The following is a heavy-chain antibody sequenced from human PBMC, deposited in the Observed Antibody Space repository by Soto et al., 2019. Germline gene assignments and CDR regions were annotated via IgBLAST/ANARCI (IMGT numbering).Heavy chain of an antibody. D-gene: IGHD4-17*01. CDR2: IYYSGST. CDR1: GGSISSGGYY. CDR3: ERVTTVTTLNWFDP. J-gene: IGHJ5*02. Sequence: TLSLTCTVSGGSISSGGYYWSWIRQHPGKGLEWIGYIYYSGSTYYNPSLKSRVTISVDTSKNQFSLKLSSVTAADTAVYYCERVTTVTTLNWFDPWGQGTLVTVSS. V-gene: IGHV4-31*03.